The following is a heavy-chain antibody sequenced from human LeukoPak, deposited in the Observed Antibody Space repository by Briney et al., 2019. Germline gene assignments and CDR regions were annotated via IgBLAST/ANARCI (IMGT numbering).Heavy chain of an antibody. J-gene: IGHJ6*03. CDR2: IYTSGSS. V-gene: IGHV4-61*02. CDR3: ARDGSFNSHYYGSGRLLLGYYYYMDV. CDR1: GGSMRSGFDY. Sequence: PAETLSLTCTVSGGSMRSGFDYWRWIWQPAAKGLDRIGRIYTSGSSNYNPSLNSRVTISVDTSKNQFSLKLSSVTAADTAVYYCARDGSFNSHYYGSGRLLLGYYYYMDVWGKGTTVTVSS. D-gene: IGHD3-10*01.